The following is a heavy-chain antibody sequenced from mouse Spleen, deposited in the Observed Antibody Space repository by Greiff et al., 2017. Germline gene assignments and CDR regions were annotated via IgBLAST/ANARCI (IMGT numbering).Heavy chain of an antibody. V-gene: IGHV1-15*01. D-gene: IGHD3-1*01. CDR2: IDPETGGT. CDR3: TRKGGLGLRWFAY. CDR1: GYTFTDYE. J-gene: IGHJ3*01. Sequence: VQVVESGAELVRPGASVTLSCKASGYTFTDYEMHWVKQTPVHGLEWIGAIDPETGGTAYNQKFKGKATLTADKSSSTAYMELRSLTSEDSAVYYCTRKGGLGLRWFAYWGQGTLVTVSA.